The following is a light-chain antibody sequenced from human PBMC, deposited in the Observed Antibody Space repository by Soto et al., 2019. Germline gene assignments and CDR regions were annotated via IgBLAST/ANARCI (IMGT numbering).Light chain of an antibody. V-gene: IGKV1-5*01. CDR2: DAS. CDR3: LQYSTFSRT. CDR1: QSISDW. J-gene: IGKJ1*01. Sequence: DIQMTQSPSSLSASVEDRVIITCRASQSISDWLAWYQQKPGKAPKLLISDASNLQSGVPSRFSGSGSGTEFTFNISRLQFDDFATYYCLQYSTFSRTFGQGPKVDI.